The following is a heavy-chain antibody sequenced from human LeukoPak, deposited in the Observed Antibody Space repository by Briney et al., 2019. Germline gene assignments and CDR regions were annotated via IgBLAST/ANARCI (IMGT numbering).Heavy chain of an antibody. Sequence: SEALSLTCTVSGGSISSYYWSWTRQPPGKGLEWIGYIYYSGSTNYNPSLKSRVTISVDTSKNQFSLKLSSVTAADTAVYYCASSYYYDSSGYFDYWGQGTLVTVSS. CDR2: IYYSGST. CDR1: GGSISSYY. CDR3: ASSYYYDSSGYFDY. D-gene: IGHD3-22*01. J-gene: IGHJ4*02. V-gene: IGHV4-59*08.